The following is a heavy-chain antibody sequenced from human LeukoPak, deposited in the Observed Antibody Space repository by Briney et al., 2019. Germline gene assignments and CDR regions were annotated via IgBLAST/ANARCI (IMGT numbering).Heavy chain of an antibody. CDR2: ISGSGVNT. CDR1: GFTFSSYS. Sequence: GRSLRLSCAASGFTFSSYSMNWVRQAPGKGLEWVSTISGSGVNTDYADSVKGRFTISRDSSKNMLYLQMNSLRAEDTAVYYCAKGPILVISTQYFQHWGQGTLVSVSS. CDR3: AKGPILVISTQYFQH. V-gene: IGHV3-23*01. D-gene: IGHD3-22*01. J-gene: IGHJ1*01.